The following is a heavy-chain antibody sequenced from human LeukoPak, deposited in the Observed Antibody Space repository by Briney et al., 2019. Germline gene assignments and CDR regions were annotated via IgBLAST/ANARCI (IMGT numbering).Heavy chain of an antibody. V-gene: IGHV4-39*07. CDR3: ARGAIYYDSLTGFHHSHYYIDV. D-gene: IGHD3-9*01. J-gene: IGHJ6*03. CDR2: VYYSGSS. CDR1: GEHISSSDYY. Sequence: PSETLSLTCSVSGEHISSSDYYWVFIRQSPGKGLEWIGTVYYSGSSFYNPSLTSRVTMSGDRSANKFSLKLTSVTAADTAVYFCARGAIYYDSLTGFHHSHYYIDVWGKGTTVTVSS.